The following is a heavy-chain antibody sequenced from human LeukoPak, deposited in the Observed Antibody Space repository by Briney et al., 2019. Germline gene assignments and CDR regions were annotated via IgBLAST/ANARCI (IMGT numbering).Heavy chain of an antibody. V-gene: IGHV4-34*01. CDR1: GGSLSGYY. CDR3: ARGTRDYIRSSYDYYFDY. D-gene: IGHD6-6*01. Sequence: SETLSLTCTVYGGSLSGYYWRWIRQPPGKGLEWIGEINHSGITNLNPSLETRVTISIDTSKTQFSLKLRSVTAAGTAEYYCARGTRDYIRSSYDYYFDYWGQGTLVTVSS. CDR2: INHSGIT. J-gene: IGHJ4*02.